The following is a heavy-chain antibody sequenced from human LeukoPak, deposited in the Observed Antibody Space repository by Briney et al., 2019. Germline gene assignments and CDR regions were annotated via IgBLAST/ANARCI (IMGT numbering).Heavy chain of an antibody. V-gene: IGHV3-74*01. CDR1: GFTFSSYA. Sequence: PGGSLRLSCAASGFTFSSYAMSWVRQAPGKGLVWVSRINPDGTITSYADSVKGRFTISRDNAKNTLYLQMKSLRDEHTAVYSCARSKISAHDYWGQGTLVTVSS. J-gene: IGHJ4*02. CDR2: INPDGTIT. D-gene: IGHD6-6*01. CDR3: ARSKISAHDY.